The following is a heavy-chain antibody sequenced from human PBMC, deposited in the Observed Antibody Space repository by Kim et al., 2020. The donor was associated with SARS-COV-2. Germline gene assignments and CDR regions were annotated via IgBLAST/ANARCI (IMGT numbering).Heavy chain of an antibody. V-gene: IGHV3-9*01. CDR1: EFTFADYA. D-gene: IGHD6-13*01. J-gene: IGHJ6*01. CDR2: ISWDGGGI. Sequence: GGSLRLSCAASEFTFADYAMHWVRQAPGKGLEWVSGISWDGGGIGYADSVEGRFTISRDNAKNSLYLQMNSLRAEDTAFYFCAEGCSSGSYCYYGVGVWG. CDR3: AEGCSSGSYCYYGVGV.